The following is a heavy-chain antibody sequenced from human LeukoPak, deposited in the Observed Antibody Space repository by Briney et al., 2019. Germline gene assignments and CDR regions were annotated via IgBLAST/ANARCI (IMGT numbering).Heavy chain of an antibody. Sequence: GGSLRLSCAASGFTFSDYYMSWIRQAPGKGLEWVSYISSSGSTIYYADSVKGRFTISRDNAKNTLYLQMRSLRVEDTAVYYCASEGTSGTTWGPDYWGQGTLVTVSS. CDR1: GFTFSDYY. D-gene: IGHD1-1*01. CDR3: ASEGTSGTTWGPDY. CDR2: ISSSGSTI. V-gene: IGHV3-11*04. J-gene: IGHJ4*02.